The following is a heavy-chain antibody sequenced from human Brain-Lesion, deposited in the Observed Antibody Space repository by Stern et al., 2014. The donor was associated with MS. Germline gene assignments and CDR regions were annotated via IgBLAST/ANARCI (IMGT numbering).Heavy chain of an antibody. V-gene: IGHV2-70*01. Sequence: ESGPALVKPTPSLTLSFTFSGFSLRTPGVGVTWIRQPPGQALEWLALVDWDDEKYYSTSLKTRLSIFKDTSKNQVVLTMTNMDPVDTATYYCARMRYSGDYFIDYWGQGTLVTVSS. CDR1: GFSLRTPGVG. J-gene: IGHJ4*02. D-gene: IGHD5-12*01. CDR3: ARMRYSGDYFIDY. CDR2: VDWDDEK.